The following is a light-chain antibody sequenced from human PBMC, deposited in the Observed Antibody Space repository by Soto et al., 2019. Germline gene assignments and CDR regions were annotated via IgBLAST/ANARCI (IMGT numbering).Light chain of an antibody. CDR2: GNS. V-gene: IGLV1-40*01. CDR3: QSYDSSLSGSVV. Sequence: QLVLTQPPSVSGAPGQRVTISCTGSSSNIGAGYDVHWYQPLPGTAPKLLIYGNSNRPSGVPDRFSGSKSGTSASLAITGLQAEDEAYYYCQSYDSSLSGSVVFGGGTKLTVL. J-gene: IGLJ2*01. CDR1: SSNIGAGYD.